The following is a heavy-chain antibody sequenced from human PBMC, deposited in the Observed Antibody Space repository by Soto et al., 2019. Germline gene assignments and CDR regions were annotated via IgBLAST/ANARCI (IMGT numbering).Heavy chain of an antibody. CDR2: INHSGST. V-gene: IGHV4-34*01. D-gene: IGHD6-25*01. CDR1: GGSFSGYY. J-gene: IGHJ4*02. Sequence: ASETLSLTCAVYGGSFSGYYWSWIRQPPGKGLEWIGEINHSGSTNYNPSLKSRVTISVDTSKNQFSLKLSSVTAADTAVYYCARGLFRQRAYWGQGTLVTVSS. CDR3: ARGLFRQRAY.